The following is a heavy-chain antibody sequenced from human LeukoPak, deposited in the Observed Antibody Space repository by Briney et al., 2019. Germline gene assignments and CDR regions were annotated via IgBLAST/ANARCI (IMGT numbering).Heavy chain of an antibody. CDR2: ISGSGGST. V-gene: IGHV3-23*01. J-gene: IGHJ3*02. D-gene: IGHD6-19*01. CDR1: GFTFSNYA. Sequence: GGSLRLSCAASGFTFSNYAMSWVRQAPGKRLEWVSAISGSGGSTYYADSVKGRFTISRDNSKNTLYLQMNSLRAEDTAVYYCAKERAYTSGYSSGWYFDAFDIWGQGAMVTVSS. CDR3: AKERAYTSGYSSGWYFDAFDI.